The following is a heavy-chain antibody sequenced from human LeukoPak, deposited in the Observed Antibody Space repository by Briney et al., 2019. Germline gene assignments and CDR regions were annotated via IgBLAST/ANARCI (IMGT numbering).Heavy chain of an antibody. CDR1: GFNFGAYA. Sequence: GGSLRLSCSASGFNFGAYAVSWVRQAPGKGLEWVGFIRRKAYGGTTDYAASVKGRFTISRDDSKGVAYLQMHSLTTEDTAVYYCTRRSGLDFDYWGLGTLVTVSS. J-gene: IGHJ4*02. CDR2: IRRKAYGGTT. D-gene: IGHD3-16*01. CDR3: TRRSGLDFDY. V-gene: IGHV3-49*04.